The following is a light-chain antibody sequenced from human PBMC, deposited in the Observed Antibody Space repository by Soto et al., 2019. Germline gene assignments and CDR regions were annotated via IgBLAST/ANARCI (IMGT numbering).Light chain of an antibody. Sequence: QSVLTQPRSVSGSPGQSVTISCTGTRSDVGGYNYVSWYQQHPGKAPQLMIYDVTKRPSGVPDRFSGSKSGNTASLTISGLQAEDEADYYCCSYAGSYTLVFGGGTKLTVL. V-gene: IGLV2-11*01. CDR1: RSDVGGYNY. CDR2: DVT. J-gene: IGLJ3*02. CDR3: CSYAGSYTLV.